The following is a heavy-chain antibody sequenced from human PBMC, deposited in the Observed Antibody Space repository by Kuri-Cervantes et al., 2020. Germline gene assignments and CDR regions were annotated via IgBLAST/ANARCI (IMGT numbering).Heavy chain of an antibody. CDR3: ARDWYRRDYMDV. CDR1: GFTFSSYG. Sequence: GESLKISCAASGFTFSSYGMHWVRQAPGKGLEWVAVIWYDGSNKYYADSVKGRFTISRDNSKNTLYLQMNSLRAEDTAMYYCARDWYRRDYMDVWGKGTTVTVSS. D-gene: IGHD1-1*01. V-gene: IGHV3-33*01. CDR2: IWYDGSNK. J-gene: IGHJ6*03.